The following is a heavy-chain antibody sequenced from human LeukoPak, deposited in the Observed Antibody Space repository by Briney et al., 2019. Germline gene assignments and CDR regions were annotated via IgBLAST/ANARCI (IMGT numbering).Heavy chain of an antibody. CDR2: INAGNGKT. D-gene: IGHD4-17*01. Sequence: GASVKVPCKASGYTFTSYYMHWVRQAPGQGLEWMGWINAGNGKTKYSQKFQGRVTITRDTSASTAYMELSGLRSDDTAVYYCARARWTSTVTTYYLDFWGQGTLVTVSS. J-gene: IGHJ4*02. CDR1: GYTFTSYY. CDR3: ARARWTSTVTTYYLDF. V-gene: IGHV1-3*01.